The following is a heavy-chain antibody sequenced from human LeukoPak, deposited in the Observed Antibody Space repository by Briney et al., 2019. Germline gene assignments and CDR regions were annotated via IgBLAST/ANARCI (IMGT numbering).Heavy chain of an antibody. CDR2: ISGSGGIT. CDR1: GFTFSSYA. J-gene: IGHJ3*02. Sequence: GGSLRLSCAASGFTFSSYAMNWVRQAPGKGLEWVSVISGSGGITYYADSVKGRFTISRDNAKNSLYLQMNSLRAEDTAVYYCARDRRITMIVVGHDAFDIWGQGTMVTVSS. V-gene: IGHV3-23*01. D-gene: IGHD3-22*01. CDR3: ARDRRITMIVVGHDAFDI.